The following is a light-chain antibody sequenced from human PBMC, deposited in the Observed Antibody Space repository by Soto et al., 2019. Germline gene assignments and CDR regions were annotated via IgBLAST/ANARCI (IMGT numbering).Light chain of an antibody. Sequence: ALAHPASLSGSPCQSITISCTGASSAVGTFRLVSWYQHHPGKVPKLIIYEGSKWPSGVSNRFSGSEPGNTASLTISGLQAEDEADYYCCSSAPGRTIVFGTGTKVTV. CDR3: CSSAPGRTIV. CDR1: SSAVGTFRL. V-gene: IGLV2-23*01. CDR2: EGS. J-gene: IGLJ1*01.